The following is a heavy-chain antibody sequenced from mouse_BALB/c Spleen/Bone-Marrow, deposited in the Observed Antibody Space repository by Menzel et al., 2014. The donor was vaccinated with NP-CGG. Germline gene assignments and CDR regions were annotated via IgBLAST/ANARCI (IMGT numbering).Heavy chain of an antibody. D-gene: IGHD2-14*01. V-gene: IGHV1-54*01. J-gene: IGHJ3*01. CDR3: ARGDYRYDGFAY. CDR2: INPGSGGT. CDR1: GYAFTNYL. Sequence: QVQLKQSGAELVRPGTSVKVSCKASGYAFTNYLIEWVKQRPGQGLEWIGVINPGSGGTNYNEKFKGKATLTADKSSSPAYMQLSSLTSDDSAVYFCARGDYRYDGFAYWGQGTLVTVSA.